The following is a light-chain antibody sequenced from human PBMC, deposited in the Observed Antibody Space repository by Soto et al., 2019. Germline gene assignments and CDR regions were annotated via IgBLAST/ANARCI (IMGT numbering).Light chain of an antibody. CDR1: QSVSSY. CDR3: QQRLEA. Sequence: EILMTQSPSTLSLSPGERATLSCRASQSVSSYLAWYQQKPGQAPRLLIYDASNRATGIPARFSGSGSGTDFTLTISSLEPEDFAVYYCQQRLEAFGPGTRWIS. J-gene: IGKJ3*01. CDR2: DAS. V-gene: IGKV3-11*01.